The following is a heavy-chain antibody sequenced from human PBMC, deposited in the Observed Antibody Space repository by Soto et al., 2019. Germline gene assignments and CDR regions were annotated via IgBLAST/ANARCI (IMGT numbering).Heavy chain of an antibody. CDR2: INPNSGGT. CDR3: ARSETWLQLSQYFEF. D-gene: IGHD5-12*01. J-gene: IGHJ4*02. Sequence: VSCSAFGPTFPYYYRDSVRQTHGQGLERMGWINPNSGGTNSAQKFKGWVTMTRGTSISTAYMELSRLRSDDPDVYSCARSETWLQLSQYFEFWGQAAQVNVS. V-gene: IGHV1-2*04. CDR1: GPTFPYYY.